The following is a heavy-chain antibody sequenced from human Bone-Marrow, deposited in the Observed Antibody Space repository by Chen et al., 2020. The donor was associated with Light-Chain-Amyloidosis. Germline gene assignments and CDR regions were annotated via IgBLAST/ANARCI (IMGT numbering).Heavy chain of an antibody. CDR2: ISWKKGCI. V-gene: IGHV3-9*02. Sequence: EVQVVESGGGLVEPGRSLRLSCTDSGVTSDDYAMHWVRQAPGKGLECVSSISWKKGCIAYADSVNGRFAISRDKAKNSLYLQLNSLRSEYTALYFCFVFIEGLGNPWGQGTLVTVSS. J-gene: IGHJ5*02. CDR1: GVTSDDYA. CDR3: FVFIEGLGNP.